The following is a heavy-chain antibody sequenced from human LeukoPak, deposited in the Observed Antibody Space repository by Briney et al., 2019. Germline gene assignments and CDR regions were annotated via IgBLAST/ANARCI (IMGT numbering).Heavy chain of an antibody. CDR3: ARSLAAAAPTHNWFAP. V-gene: IGHV4-39*01. CDR2: IYYSGDT. CDR1: GGSISSSSNY. J-gene: IGHJ5*02. Sequence: SETLSLTCSVSGGSISSSSNYWGWIRQPPGKGLEWIGSIYYSGDTYYNPSLRSRVTISVDTSKNQFSLKLTSVTAADTAVYYCARSLAAAAPTHNWFAPWGQGTLVTVPS. D-gene: IGHD6-13*01.